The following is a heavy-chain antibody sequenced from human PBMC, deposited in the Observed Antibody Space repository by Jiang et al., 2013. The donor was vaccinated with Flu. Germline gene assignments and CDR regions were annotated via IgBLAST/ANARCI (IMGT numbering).Heavy chain of an antibody. J-gene: IGHJ4*02. Sequence: QLVESGAEVKKPGESLKISCKGSGNSFTSSWIGWVRQTPGKGLEWMGIINPGDSDTRYSPSFQGQVTISADKYIRTAYLQWSSLKASDTAMYYCARGPTYYDFNYFDSWGQGTLVTVSS. CDR3: ARGPTYYDFNYFDS. CDR2: INPGDSDT. CDR1: GNSFTSSW. V-gene: IGHV5-51*03. D-gene: IGHD3-3*01.